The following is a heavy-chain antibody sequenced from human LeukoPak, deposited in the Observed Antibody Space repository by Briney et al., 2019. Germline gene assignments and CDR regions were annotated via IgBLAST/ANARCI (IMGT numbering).Heavy chain of an antibody. J-gene: IGHJ4*02. V-gene: IGHV4-34*01. CDR1: GGSFSGYY. CDR3: ARGATVLLWFGGPYYFDY. Sequence: PSETLSLTCAVYGGSFSGYYWSWIRQPPGKGLEWIGEINHSGSTNYNPSLKSRVTISVDTSKNQFSLKLSSVTAADTAVYYCARGATVLLWFGGPYYFDYWGQGTLVTVSS. CDR2: INHSGST. D-gene: IGHD3-10*01.